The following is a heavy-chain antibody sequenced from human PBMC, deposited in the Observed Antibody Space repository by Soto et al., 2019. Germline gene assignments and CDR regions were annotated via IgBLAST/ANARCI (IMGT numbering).Heavy chain of an antibody. J-gene: IGHJ5*02. CDR3: ASGKTSRTDWFDP. V-gene: IGHV1-3*01. CDR2: INAGNGNT. Sequence: ASVKVSCKASGYTFTSYAMHWVRQAPGQRLEWMGWINAGNGNTKYSQKFQGRVTITRDTSASTAYMGLSSLRSEDTAVYYCASGKTSRTDWFDPWAQGTLVTVSS. CDR1: GYTFTSYA.